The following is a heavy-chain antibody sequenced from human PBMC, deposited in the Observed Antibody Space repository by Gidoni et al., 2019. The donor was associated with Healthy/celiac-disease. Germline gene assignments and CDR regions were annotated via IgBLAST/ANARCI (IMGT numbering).Heavy chain of an antibody. Sequence: EVQLVESGGGLVQHGGSLRLSCAASGITFSSYSMKRVRRAPGKVLEWVSYISSSSSTISYADSVKGRFTISRDNAKNSLYLQMNSLRDEDTAVYYCAREEQHCTNGVCFPYYYGMDVWGQGTTVTVSS. CDR2: ISSSSSTI. J-gene: IGHJ6*02. CDR3: AREEQHCTNGVCFPYYYGMDV. D-gene: IGHD2-8*01. V-gene: IGHV3-48*02. CDR1: GITFSSYS.